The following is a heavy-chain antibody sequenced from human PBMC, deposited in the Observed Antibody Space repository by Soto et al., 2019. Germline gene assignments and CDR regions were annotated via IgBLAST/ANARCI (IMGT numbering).Heavy chain of an antibody. CDR2: INPSGGST. D-gene: IGHD3-9*01. CDR1: GYTFTSYY. CDR3: ARGGERYYDILTGYYRFDY. V-gene: IGHV1-46*03. J-gene: IGHJ4*02. Sequence: ASVKVSCKASGYTFTSYYMHWVRQAPGQGLDWMGIINPSGGSTSYAQKFQGRVTMTRDTSTSTVYMELSSLRSGDTAVYYCARGGERYYDILTGYYRFDYWGQGTLVTVSS.